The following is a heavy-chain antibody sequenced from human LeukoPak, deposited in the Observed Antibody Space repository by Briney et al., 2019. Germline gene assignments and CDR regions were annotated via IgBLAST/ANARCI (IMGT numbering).Heavy chain of an antibody. J-gene: IGHJ4*02. CDR1: GYTFTGYY. V-gene: IGHV1-2*02. Sequence: ASVKVSCKASGYTFTGYYMHWVRQAPGQGLEWMGWINPNSGGTNYAQKFQGRVTMTRDTSISTAYLQWSSLKASDTAMYYCARFSSSWYKYYFDYWGQGTLVTVSS. D-gene: IGHD6-13*01. CDR3: ARFSSSWYKYYFDY. CDR2: INPNSGGT.